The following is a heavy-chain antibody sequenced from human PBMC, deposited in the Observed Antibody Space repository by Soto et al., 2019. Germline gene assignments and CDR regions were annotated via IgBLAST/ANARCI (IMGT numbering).Heavy chain of an antibody. J-gene: IGHJ2*01. D-gene: IGHD6-19*01. CDR1: GFTFSSYA. V-gene: IGHV3-23*01. CDR2: ISGSGGST. Sequence: EVQLLESGGGLVQPGGSLRLSCAASGFTFSSYAMSWVRQAPGKGLEWVSAISGSGGSTYYADSVKGRFTISRDNSKNTWYRQMNGLRAEDTAVYYCAKPERAVANYWYFDLWGLGTLVTVPS. CDR3: AKPERAVANYWYFDL.